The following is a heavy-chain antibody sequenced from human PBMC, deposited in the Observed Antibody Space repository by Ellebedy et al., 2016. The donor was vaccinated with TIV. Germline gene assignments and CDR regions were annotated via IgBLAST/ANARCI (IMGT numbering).Heavy chain of an antibody. D-gene: IGHD1-1*01. CDR2: IIPIFGTA. CDR3: ARDHRNDVALESKPLD. V-gene: IGHV1-69*13. Sequence: SVKVSXXASGGTFSSYAISWVRQAPGQGLEWMGGIIPIFGTANYAQKFQGRVTITADESTSTAYMELSSLRSEDTAVYYCARDHRNDVALESKPLDWGQGTLVTVSS. J-gene: IGHJ4*02. CDR1: GGTFSSYA.